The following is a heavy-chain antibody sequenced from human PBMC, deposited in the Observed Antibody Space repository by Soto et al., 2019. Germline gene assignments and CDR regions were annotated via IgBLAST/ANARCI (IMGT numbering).Heavy chain of an antibody. CDR2: ISSGTRNK. CDR1: GFTFSSYG. D-gene: IGHD5-18*01. V-gene: IGHV3-30*03. CDR3: ARSYSYGFGY. J-gene: IGHJ4*02. Sequence: GGSLRLSCAASGFTFSSYGMHWVRQAPGKGLEWVANISSGTRNKYYADPVKGRFTISRDNGKNSLFLQMNSLRAEDTALYYCARSYSYGFGYWGQGTLVTVSS.